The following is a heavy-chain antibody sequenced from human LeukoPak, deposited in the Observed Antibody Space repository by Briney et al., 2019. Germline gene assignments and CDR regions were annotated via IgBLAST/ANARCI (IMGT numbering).Heavy chain of an antibody. CDR3: ARDRIGSGCDY. CDR1: GYTFTGYY. V-gene: IGHV1-2*02. D-gene: IGHD6-19*01. J-gene: IGHJ4*02. CDR2: INPNSGGT. Sequence: EASVNDSCKSSGYTFTGYYMHWVRQAPGQGLAWMGWINPNSGGTNYAQKFQGRVTMTRDTPISTAYMELSRLRSDDTAVYYCARDRIGSGCDYWGQGTLVTVSS.